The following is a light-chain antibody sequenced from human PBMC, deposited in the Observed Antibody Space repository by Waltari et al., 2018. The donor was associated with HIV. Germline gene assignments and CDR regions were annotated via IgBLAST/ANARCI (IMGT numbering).Light chain of an antibody. V-gene: IGLV1-40*01. Sequence: QPVLTQPPSVSGAPGQRVTISCTGSSSTIGAGYDVHWYQQLPGTAPKLLIYGNSNRPSGVPDRCSGSKSGTSASLAITGLQAEDEADYYCQSYDSSLSGSVFGGGTKLTVL. CDR2: GNS. CDR3: QSYDSSLSGSV. CDR1: SSTIGAGYD. J-gene: IGLJ3*02.